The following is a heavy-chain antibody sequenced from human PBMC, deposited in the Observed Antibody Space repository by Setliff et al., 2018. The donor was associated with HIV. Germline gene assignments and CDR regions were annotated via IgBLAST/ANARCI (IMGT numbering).Heavy chain of an antibody. CDR3: ATDPPGEQWLITPSGYFQN. CDR1: AYTFTDYF. J-gene: IGHJ1*01. CDR2: INAESGDT. V-gene: IGHV1-2*02. Sequence: ASVKVSCKTSAYTFTDYFVHWVRQAPGQGLEWMGWINAESGDTNYAEKFLGRVTMTRKTSINTAYMELTRLKSHDTAVYYCATDPPGEQWLITPSGYFQNWGQGTLVTVSS. D-gene: IGHD6-19*01.